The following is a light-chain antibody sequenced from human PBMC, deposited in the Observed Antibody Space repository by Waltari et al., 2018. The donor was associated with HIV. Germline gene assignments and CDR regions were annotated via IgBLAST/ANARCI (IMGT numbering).Light chain of an antibody. Sequence: IVITQSPDSLAVPLGERDTINSNYSQSVLYSSNNKNYLAWYQQKPGQPPKLLIYWASTRESGVPDRFSGSGSGTDFTLTISSLQAEDVAVYYCQQYYSTPHTFGQGTKLEIK. CDR1: QSVLYSSNNKNY. V-gene: IGKV4-1*01. CDR3: QQYYSTPHT. CDR2: WAS. J-gene: IGKJ2*01.